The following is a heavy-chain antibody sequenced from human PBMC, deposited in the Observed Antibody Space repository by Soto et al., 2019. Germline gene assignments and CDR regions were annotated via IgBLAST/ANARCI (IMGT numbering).Heavy chain of an antibody. CDR2: ISWFSGSE. CDR1: GFTFNDYA. D-gene: IGHD3-16*02. V-gene: IGHV3-9*01. Sequence: EVQLVESGGGLVQPGRSLRLSCVGSGFTFNDYAMHWVRQAPGKGLEWVAGISWFSGSEGYADSVRGRFTISRDDANNSLYLQMDSLTSEDTAFYYCVRACGRQWQILVIFEYWGRGTLVTVSS. J-gene: IGHJ4*02. CDR3: VRACGRQWQILVIFEY.